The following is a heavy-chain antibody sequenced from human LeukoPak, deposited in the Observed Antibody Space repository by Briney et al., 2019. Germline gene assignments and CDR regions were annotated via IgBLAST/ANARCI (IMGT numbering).Heavy chain of an antibody. CDR1: GFTVSQSY. CDR2: IYAGGNT. Sequence: GGSLRLSCAASGFTVSQSYMSWVRQAPGKGLEWVSIIYAGGNTYYADSVKGRFTISRDTSNNTAYLEMNSLRVEDTAIYYCARDGAIVAGTAQHWGQGALVTVSS. V-gene: IGHV3-53*01. D-gene: IGHD5-12*01. CDR3: ARDGAIVAGTAQH. J-gene: IGHJ1*01.